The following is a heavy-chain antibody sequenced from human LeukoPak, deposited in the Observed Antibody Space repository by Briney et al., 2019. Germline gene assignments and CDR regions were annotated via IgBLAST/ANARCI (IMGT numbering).Heavy chain of an antibody. Sequence: SETLSLTCGVSGGSISTNWWSWVRQPPGKGLEWIGEINHSGITNYNPSLKSRVTISIDTSKSQFSLKLNSVTAADTAVYYCSRGLSDVYWGQGTLVTVSS. CDR2: INHSGIT. CDR1: GGSISTNW. J-gene: IGHJ4*02. V-gene: IGHV4-4*02. CDR3: SRGLSDVY.